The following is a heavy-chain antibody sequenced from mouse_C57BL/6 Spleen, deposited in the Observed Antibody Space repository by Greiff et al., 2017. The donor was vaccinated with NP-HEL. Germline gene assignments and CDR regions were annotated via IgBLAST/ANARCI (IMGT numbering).Heavy chain of an antibody. Sequence: QVQLQQSGAELVRPGASVTLSCKASGYTFTDYEMHWVKQTPVHGLEWIGAIDPETGGTAYNQKFKGKAILTADKSSSTAYMELRSLTSEDSAVYYCRTWDYPWFAYWGQGTLVTVSA. J-gene: IGHJ3*01. CDR1: GYTFTDYE. CDR3: RTWDYPWFAY. V-gene: IGHV1-15*01. D-gene: IGHD2-4*01. CDR2: IDPETGGT.